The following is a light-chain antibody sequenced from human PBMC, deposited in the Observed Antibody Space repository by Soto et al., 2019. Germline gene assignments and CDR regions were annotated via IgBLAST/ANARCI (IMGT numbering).Light chain of an antibody. CDR3: CSYAGSPRYV. V-gene: IGLV2-11*01. J-gene: IGLJ1*01. CDR2: DVS. Sequence: QSALTQPRSESGSPGQSVTISCTGTSSDVGGYNYVSWYQQHPGKAPKVMIYDVSERPSGVPDRFSGSKSGNTASLTISGLQAEDEADYYCCSYAGSPRYVFGTGTQLTVL. CDR1: SSDVGGYNY.